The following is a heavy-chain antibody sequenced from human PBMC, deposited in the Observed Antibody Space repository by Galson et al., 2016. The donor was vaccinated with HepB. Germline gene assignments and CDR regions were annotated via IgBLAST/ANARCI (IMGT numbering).Heavy chain of an antibody. CDR3: ARDSGKYGIDV. CDR1: GFTFSTYG. J-gene: IGHJ6*02. Sequence: SLRLSCAVSGFTFSTYGMHWVRQAPGMGLEWVAAIWYDDSRKYYGDSVKGRFTISRDDSKDMLYLQMNSLRADDTAVYYCARDSGKYGIDVWGQGTTVTVPS. D-gene: IGHD1-26*01. CDR2: IWYDDSRK. V-gene: IGHV3-33*01.